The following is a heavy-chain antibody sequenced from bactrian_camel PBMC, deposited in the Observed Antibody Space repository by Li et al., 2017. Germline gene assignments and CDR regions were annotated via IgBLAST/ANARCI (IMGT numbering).Heavy chain of an antibody. J-gene: IGHJ4*01. V-gene: IGHV3S40*01. CDR3: AKDYVDGLGIEY. Sequence: DVQLVESGGGLVQPGGSLRLSCATSGFAFSRSHMSWVRQAPGKGLEWVSQINGDSGASYYADSVKGRFTISRDDAKNTLYLQLNSLKTEDTAMYYCAKDYVDGLGIEYWGQGTQVTVS. CDR2: INGDSGAS. D-gene: IGHD5*01. CDR1: GFAFSRSH.